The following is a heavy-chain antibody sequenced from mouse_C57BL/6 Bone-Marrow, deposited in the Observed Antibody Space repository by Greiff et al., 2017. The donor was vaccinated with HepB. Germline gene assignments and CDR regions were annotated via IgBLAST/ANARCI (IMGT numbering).Heavy chain of an antibody. V-gene: IGHV1-72*01. CDR2: IDPNSGGT. Sequence: QVQLQQPGAELVKPGASVKLSCKASGYTFTSYWMHWVKQRPGRGLEWIGRIDPNSGGTKYNEKFKSKATLTVDKPSSTAYMQLSSLTSEDSAVYYCARSRFITTVVAPLFDYWGQGTTLTVSS. J-gene: IGHJ2*01. D-gene: IGHD1-1*01. CDR1: GYTFTSYW. CDR3: ARSRFITTVVAPLFDY.